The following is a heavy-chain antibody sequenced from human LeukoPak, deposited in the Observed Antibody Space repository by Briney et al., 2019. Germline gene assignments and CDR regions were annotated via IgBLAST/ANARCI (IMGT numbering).Heavy chain of an antibody. J-gene: IGHJ4*02. CDR3: ARDHLAVASRFDY. CDR2: IYYSGST. V-gene: IGHV4-30-4*01. Sequence: SETLSLTCTVSGGSISSGDYYWSWIRQPPGKGLEWIGYIYYSGSTYYNPPLKGRVTISVDTSKNQFSLKLSSVTAADTAVYYCARDHLAVASRFDYWGQGTLVTVSS. D-gene: IGHD6-19*01. CDR1: GGSISSGDYY.